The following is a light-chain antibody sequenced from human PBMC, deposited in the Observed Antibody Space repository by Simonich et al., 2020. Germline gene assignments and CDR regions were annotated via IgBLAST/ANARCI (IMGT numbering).Light chain of an antibody. J-gene: IGKJ1*01. CDR2: WAS. CDR3: QQYYSTPPWT. V-gene: IGKV4-1*01. CDR1: QSVLYSSNNKNY. Sequence: DIVMTQSPDSLAVSLGERPTINCKSSQSVLYSSNNKNYLAWYQQKPGQPPKRLIYWASTRESGVPDRFSCSGSGTDFTLTISSLQAEDVAVYYCQQYYSTPPWTFGQGTKVEIK.